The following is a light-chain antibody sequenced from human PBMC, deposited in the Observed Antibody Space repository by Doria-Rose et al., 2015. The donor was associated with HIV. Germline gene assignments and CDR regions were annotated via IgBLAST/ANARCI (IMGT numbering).Light chain of an antibody. Sequence: TQSPSSLSASIGDRVTITCRASQTVSTYLNWFQQEPGKAPKLLIYAASRLQSGVPSRFSGSGSGTDFTLTISGLQPGDFATYYCQQTYSSPPWTFGQGTKAEMK. V-gene: IGKV1-39*01. CDR3: QQTYSSPPWT. CDR1: QTVSTY. J-gene: IGKJ1*01. CDR2: AAS.